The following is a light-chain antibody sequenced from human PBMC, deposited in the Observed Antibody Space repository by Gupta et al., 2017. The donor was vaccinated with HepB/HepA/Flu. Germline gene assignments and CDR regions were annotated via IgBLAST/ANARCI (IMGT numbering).Light chain of an antibody. Sequence: QSVLTQPPSVSGAPGQRVTISCTESSSNIGAGHGVHWYQQLPGRAPKLVIHDNNNRPSGVPDRFSGSKSGTSASLAITGLQAEDESDYYCQSFDNNLGAWVYGGGTKLTVL. J-gene: IGLJ3*02. CDR3: QSFDNNLGAWV. CDR1: SSNIGAGHG. CDR2: DNN. V-gene: IGLV1-40*01.